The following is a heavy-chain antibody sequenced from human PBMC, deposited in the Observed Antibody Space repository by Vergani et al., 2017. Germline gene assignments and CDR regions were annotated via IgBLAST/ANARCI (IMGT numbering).Heavy chain of an antibody. CDR2: ISSSSSTI. V-gene: IGHV3-48*02. Sequence: EVQLVESGGGLVPPGGSLSLSCAASGFTFSSYSMNWVRQAPGKGLEWVSYISSSSSTIYYADSVKGRFTISRDNAKNSLYLQMNSLRDEDTAVYYCARDSQRCGWLRDFDYWGQGTLVTVSS. D-gene: IGHD5-12*01. CDR3: ARDSQRCGWLRDFDY. J-gene: IGHJ4*02. CDR1: GFTFSSYS.